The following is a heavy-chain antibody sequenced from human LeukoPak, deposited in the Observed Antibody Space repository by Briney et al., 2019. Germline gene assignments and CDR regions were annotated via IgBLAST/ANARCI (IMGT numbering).Heavy chain of an antibody. CDR1: GYTFTSYD. D-gene: IGHD3-3*01. CDR3: ARGRRKYVWSGYPKYYFDY. CDR2: MNPNSGNT. V-gene: IGHV1-8*01. Sequence: ASVKVSCKASGYTFTSYDINWVRQATGQGLEWMGWMNPNSGNTGYAQKFQGRVTITRNTSISTAYMELSSLRSEDTAVYYCARGRRKYVWSGYPKYYFDYWGQGTLVTVSS. J-gene: IGHJ4*02.